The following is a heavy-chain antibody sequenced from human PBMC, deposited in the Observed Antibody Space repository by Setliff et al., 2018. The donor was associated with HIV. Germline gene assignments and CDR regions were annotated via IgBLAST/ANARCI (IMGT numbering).Heavy chain of an antibody. J-gene: IGHJ6*03. CDR2: INHSGST. D-gene: IGHD3-3*01. CDR1: GGSFSGYY. Sequence: SETLSLTCSVSGGSFSGYYWGWIRQSPGKGLEWIGEINHSGSTKYNPSLKSRVTISVDTSKNQFSLKLSSVTAADTAVYYCARGTAYYNFWSGYPQDYYYYMDVWGKGTTVTVSS. V-gene: IGHV4-34*01. CDR3: ARGTAYYNFWSGYPQDYYYYMDV.